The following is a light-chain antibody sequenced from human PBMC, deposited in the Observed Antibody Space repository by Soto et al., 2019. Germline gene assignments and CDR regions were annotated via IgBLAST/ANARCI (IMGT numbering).Light chain of an antibody. V-gene: IGLV2-23*01. J-gene: IGLJ2*01. CDR1: SSDVGSYNL. CDR2: EGS. CDR3: CSYAGSSTLL. Sequence: QSALTQPASVSGSPGQSITISCTGTSSDVGSYNLVSWYQQHPGKAPKIMIYEGSKRPSGVSNRFSGSKSGNTASLTISWPQAEGEDYYYCCSYAGSSTLLFGGGTKLTVL.